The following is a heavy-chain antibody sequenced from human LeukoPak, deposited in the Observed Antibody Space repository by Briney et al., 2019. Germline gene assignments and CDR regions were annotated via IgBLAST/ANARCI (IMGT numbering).Heavy chain of an antibody. D-gene: IGHD2-2*01. CDR2: IWYDGSNK. Sequence: PGGSLRLSCAASAFTFSTYGMHWVRQAPGKGLEWVAFIWYDGSNKYYAGSVEGRFTISRDNSKNTLYLQMSSLRPEDTAVYYCAKGHCSSTSCYGTGFDYWGQGTLVTVSS. V-gene: IGHV3-30*02. J-gene: IGHJ4*02. CDR1: AFTFSTYG. CDR3: AKGHCSSTSCYGTGFDY.